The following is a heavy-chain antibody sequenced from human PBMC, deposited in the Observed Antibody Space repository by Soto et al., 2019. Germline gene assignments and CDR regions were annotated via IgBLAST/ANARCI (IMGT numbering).Heavy chain of an antibody. CDR1: GFTFSSYG. J-gene: IGHJ3*02. Sequence: QVQLVESGGGVVQPGRSLRFSCAASGFTFSSYGMHWVRQAPGKGLEWVAVISYHGSDQYYVDSVKGRYTISRDNSKNTVHLQMNSLRAEDTAVYYCAKEVRYYYDSRGVDAFDIWGQGTVVTVSS. CDR2: ISYHGSDQ. D-gene: IGHD3-22*01. CDR3: AKEVRYYYDSRGVDAFDI. V-gene: IGHV3-30*18.